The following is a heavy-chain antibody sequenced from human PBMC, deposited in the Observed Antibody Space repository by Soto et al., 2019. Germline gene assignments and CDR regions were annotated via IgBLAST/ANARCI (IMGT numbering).Heavy chain of an antibody. D-gene: IGHD7-27*01. CDR1: GFTFSSYW. CDR2: INSDGSST. CDR3: ASSLLTPFDY. V-gene: IGHV3-74*01. Sequence: EVQLVESGGALVQPGGSLRLSCEASGFTFSSYWMHWVRQAPGKGLVWVSRINSDGSSTSYADSVKGRFTISRDNAKNTLFLQMNSLRAEDTDVYSCASSLLTPFDYWGQGPLVTVSS. J-gene: IGHJ4*02.